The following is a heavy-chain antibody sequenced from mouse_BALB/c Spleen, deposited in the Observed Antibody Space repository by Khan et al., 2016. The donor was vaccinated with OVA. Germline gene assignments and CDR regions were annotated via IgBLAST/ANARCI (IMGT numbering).Heavy chain of an antibody. D-gene: IGHD1-1*01. V-gene: IGHV1-20*02. CDR1: GYSFTDYF. CDR2: INPHIGET. Sequence: EVQLQESGPELVKPGASVKISCKASGYSFTDYFMNWVMQSHGKSLEWIGRINPHIGETFYNQKFKGKATLTVDESSSTVHMELRSLASEDSAVYYCARKNGSDFDYWGQGTTLTVSS. J-gene: IGHJ2*01. CDR3: ARKNGSDFDY.